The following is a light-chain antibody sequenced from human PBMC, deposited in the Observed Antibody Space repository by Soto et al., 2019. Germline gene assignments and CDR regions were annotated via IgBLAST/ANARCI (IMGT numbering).Light chain of an antibody. CDR2: TAS. J-gene: IGKJ5*01. Sequence: EIQMTQSPSSLSASVGDRVTITCRASQSISSYLNWYQQKPGKAPNLLIYTASSLRSGVPSRFSGSGSGTDFTLTISSLQPEDFATYYCQQSFTFGQGTLLEVK. CDR1: QSISSY. CDR3: QQSFT. V-gene: IGKV1-39*01.